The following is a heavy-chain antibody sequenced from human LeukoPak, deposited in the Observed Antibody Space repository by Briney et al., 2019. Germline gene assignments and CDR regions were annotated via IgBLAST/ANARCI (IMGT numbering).Heavy chain of an antibody. D-gene: IGHD6-19*01. Sequence: GRSLRLSCAVSGFTFSRYGMHWVRQAPGKGLEWVGVILNDGSSKYYADSVKGRFTIPRDNSKNTLYLQMNSLRAEDTAVYYCARDKSRGWPFDYWGQGTLVAVSS. CDR2: ILNDGSSK. V-gene: IGHV3-33*05. CDR3: ARDKSRGWPFDY. J-gene: IGHJ4*02. CDR1: GFTFSRYG.